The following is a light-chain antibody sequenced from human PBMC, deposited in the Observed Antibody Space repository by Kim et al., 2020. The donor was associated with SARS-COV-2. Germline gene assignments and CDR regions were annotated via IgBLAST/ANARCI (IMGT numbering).Light chain of an antibody. CDR1: SSDVGAYNY. CDR3: SSYSSSSPHV. J-gene: IGLJ1*01. Sequence: GHSVTISCAGTSSDVGAYNYVPWYQQHPGKAPKHMIYDVTNRPSGVSNRFSGSKSGNTASLSISGLQAEDEADYYCSSYSSSSPHVFGTGTKVTVL. CDR2: DVT. V-gene: IGLV2-14*03.